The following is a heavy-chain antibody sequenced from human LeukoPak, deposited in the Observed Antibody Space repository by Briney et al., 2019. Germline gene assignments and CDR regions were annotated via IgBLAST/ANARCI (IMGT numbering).Heavy chain of an antibody. Sequence: PGGSLRLSCAASGFTFSSYEMNWVRQAPGKGLEWVSYISSSSSYIYYADSVKGRFTISRDNAKNSLYLQMNSLRAEDTAVYYCARGRYYYDSSGYYYCEAFDIWGQGTMVTVSS. CDR1: GFTFSSYE. J-gene: IGHJ3*02. CDR3: ARGRYYYDSSGYYYCEAFDI. CDR2: ISSSSSYI. V-gene: IGHV3-21*05. D-gene: IGHD3-22*01.